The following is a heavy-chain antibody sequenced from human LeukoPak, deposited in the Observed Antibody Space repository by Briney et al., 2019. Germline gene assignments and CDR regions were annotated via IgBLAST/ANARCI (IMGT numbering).Heavy chain of an antibody. D-gene: IGHD3-9*01. CDR1: GYTFTGYY. CDR3: ARQSMTGNERGDDAFDI. Sequence: ASVKVSCKASGYTFTGYYMHWVRQAPGQGLEWMGWISAHNGNTNYAQKFQGRVAMTTDTSTSTAYMKLRSLRSDDTAVYYCARQSMTGNERGDDAFDIWGQGTMVTVSS. CDR2: ISAHNGNT. J-gene: IGHJ3*02. V-gene: IGHV1-18*04.